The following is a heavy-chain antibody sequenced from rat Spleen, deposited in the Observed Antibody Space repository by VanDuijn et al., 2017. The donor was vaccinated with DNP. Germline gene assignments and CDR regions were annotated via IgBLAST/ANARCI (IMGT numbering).Heavy chain of an antibody. J-gene: IGHJ2*01. V-gene: IGHV5-25*01. CDR1: GFSFSSFA. D-gene: IGHD5-1*01. CDR2: ISYDGGNT. Sequence: EVQLVESGGGLVQPGRSMKLSCVASGFSFSSFAMAWVRQAPTKGLEWVASISYDGGNTYYRDSVKGRLTISRDKAKSSLYLQLDSLRSEDTSTYYVAKVGSPGYFDYWGQGVMVTVSS. CDR3: AKVGSPGYFDY.